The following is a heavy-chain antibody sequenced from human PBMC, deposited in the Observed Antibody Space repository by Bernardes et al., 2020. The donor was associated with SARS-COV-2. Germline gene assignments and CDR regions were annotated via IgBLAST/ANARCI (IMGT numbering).Heavy chain of an antibody. D-gene: IGHD2-21*02. Sequence: ASVKVSCKVSGYTLTDFYMHWVRQAPGQGLEWMGGFDPEDGETIYAQKFQGRVTMTEDTSTDTAYMELSSLRSEDTAVYYCATGFVGVTASGSDSYYGMDVCGPGATVIVSS. J-gene: IGHJ6*02. CDR2: FDPEDGET. CDR1: GYTLTDFY. V-gene: IGHV1-24*01. CDR3: ATGFVGVTASGSDSYYGMDV.